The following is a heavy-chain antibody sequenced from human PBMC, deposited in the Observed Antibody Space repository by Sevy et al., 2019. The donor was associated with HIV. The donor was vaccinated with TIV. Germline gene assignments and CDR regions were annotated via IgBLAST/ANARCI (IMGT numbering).Heavy chain of an antibody. J-gene: IGHJ5*02. CDR2: IYYSGST. CDR1: GGSISSYY. V-gene: IGHV4-59*01. CDR3: ARGSDSSGWYYWFDP. Sequence: SETLSLTCTVSGGSISSYYWSWIRQPPGKGLEWIGYIYYSGSTNYNPSLKSRVTISVDKSKNQFSLKLSSVTAADTAVYYCARGSDSSGWYYWFDPWGQGTLVTVSS. D-gene: IGHD6-19*01.